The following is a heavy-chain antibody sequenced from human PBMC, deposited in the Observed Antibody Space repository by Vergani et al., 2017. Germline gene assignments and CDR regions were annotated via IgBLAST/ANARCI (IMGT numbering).Heavy chain of an antibody. CDR2: INPSGGHT. D-gene: IGHD3-9*01. Sequence: QVQLVQSGAAVKKPGASVKVSCKTSGYTFSNYYMHWVGQAPGQGLEWMGIINPSGGHTNYAQKFQGRVTMTRDTSTSTVYMELSSLRSEDTAIYYCARGDYGILTGYRYWGQGTLVTVSA. V-gene: IGHV1-46*03. CDR1: GYTFSNYY. CDR3: ARGDYGILTGYRY. J-gene: IGHJ4*02.